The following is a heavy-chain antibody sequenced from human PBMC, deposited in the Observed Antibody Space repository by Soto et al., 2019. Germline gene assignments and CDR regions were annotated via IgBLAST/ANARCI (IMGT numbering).Heavy chain of an antibody. D-gene: IGHD3-3*01. CDR1: GGSFSGYY. V-gene: IGHV4-34*01. J-gene: IGHJ3*02. Sequence: QVQLQQWGAGLLKPSETLSLTCAVYGGSFSGYYWSWIRQPPGKRPEWIGEINRSGNTNYNPSLKSRVTISVDTSKNQFSLKLSSVTAADTAVYHCARLRDVWSGYYYKAFDIWGQGTMVTVSS. CDR3: ARLRDVWSGYYYKAFDI. CDR2: INRSGNT.